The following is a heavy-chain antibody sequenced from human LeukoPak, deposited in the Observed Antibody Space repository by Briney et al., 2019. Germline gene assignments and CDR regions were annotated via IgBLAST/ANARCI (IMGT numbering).Heavy chain of an antibody. CDR3: ARVSDDEYGGNSGANYFES. J-gene: IGHJ4*02. D-gene: IGHD4-23*01. Sequence: SETLSVTCTVSGYSIISPFYWGWIRQSPGKGLEWIGNIYHSGSTYSNPSLRSRATISVDTSKNQFSLKLNSVTAADTAVYYCARVSDDEYGGNSGANYFESWGQGTLVTVSS. CDR2: IYHSGST. V-gene: IGHV4-38-2*02. CDR1: GYSIISPFY.